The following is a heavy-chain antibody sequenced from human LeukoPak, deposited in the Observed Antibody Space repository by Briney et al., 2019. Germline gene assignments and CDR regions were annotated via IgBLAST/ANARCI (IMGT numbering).Heavy chain of an antibody. D-gene: IGHD3-22*01. CDR3: ARKSSHFDSSGYFDY. CDR1: GFTFSSYA. Sequence: GGSLRLSCAASGFTFSSYAMSWVRQAPGKGLEWVSDLGGNSGYTYYADSVKGRFTVSRDNSKNTLSLQMNSLRAEDTAVYYCARKSSHFDSSGYFDYWGQGTLLTVSS. V-gene: IGHV3-23*01. CDR2: LGGNSGYT. J-gene: IGHJ4*02.